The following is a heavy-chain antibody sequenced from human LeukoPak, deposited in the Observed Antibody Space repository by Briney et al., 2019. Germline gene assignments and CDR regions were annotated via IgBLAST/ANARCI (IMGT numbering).Heavy chain of an antibody. CDR2: IYYSGST. CDR1: GGSISSYC. V-gene: IGHV4-59*01. Sequence: SETLSLTCTVSGGSISSYCWSWIRQPPGKGLEWIGYIYYSGSTNYNPSLKSRVIISVDTSKNQFSLKLSSVTAADTAVYYCASGYSSSWVDYWGQGTLVTVSS. D-gene: IGHD6-13*01. CDR3: ASGYSSSWVDY. J-gene: IGHJ4*02.